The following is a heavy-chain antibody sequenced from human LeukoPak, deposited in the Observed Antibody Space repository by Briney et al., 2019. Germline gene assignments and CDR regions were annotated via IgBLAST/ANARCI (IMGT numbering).Heavy chain of an antibody. J-gene: IGHJ4*02. Sequence: ASVKVSCKASGGTFSSYVISWVRQAPGQGLEWWGGIIPIFGTANYAQKYQGRVTITTDESTSTAYMELSNLRSEDTAVYYCARMDYYDSSGTLVLGNLFDYWGQGTLVTVSS. CDR3: ARMDYYDSSGTLVLGNLFDY. V-gene: IGHV1-69*05. D-gene: IGHD3-22*01. CDR1: GGTFSSYV. CDR2: IIPIFGTA.